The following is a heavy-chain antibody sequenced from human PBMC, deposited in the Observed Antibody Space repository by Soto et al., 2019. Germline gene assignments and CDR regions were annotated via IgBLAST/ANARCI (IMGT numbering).Heavy chain of an antibody. V-gene: IGHV4-34*01. CDR1: GGSFSGYH. Sequence: PSETLSLTCAVYGGSFSGYHWGWIRQPPGKGLEWIGEIIHSGSTNYNPSLKSRVTISIDTSKNQFSLKLSSVTAADTAVYYCARGAIATAGLIDYWGPGTLVTVSS. CDR2: IIHSGST. D-gene: IGHD6-13*01. CDR3: ARGAIATAGLIDY. J-gene: IGHJ4*02.